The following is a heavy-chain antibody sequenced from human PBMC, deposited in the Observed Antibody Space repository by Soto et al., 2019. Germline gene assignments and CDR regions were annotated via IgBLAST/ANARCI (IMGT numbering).Heavy chain of an antibody. J-gene: IGHJ6*01. Sequence: QVQLVESGGGVVQPGRSLRLSCAASGFTFSSYGMHWVRQAPGKGPEWVAVISHDGSNKYYADSVKGRFTISRDNSKNTLYLQMNSLRVEDTAMYYCAKVHCSSTSCYPRYYYDYGMDVW. V-gene: IGHV3-30*18. CDR3: AKVHCSSTSCYPRYYYDYGMDV. D-gene: IGHD2-2*01. CDR1: GFTFSSYG. CDR2: ISHDGSNK.